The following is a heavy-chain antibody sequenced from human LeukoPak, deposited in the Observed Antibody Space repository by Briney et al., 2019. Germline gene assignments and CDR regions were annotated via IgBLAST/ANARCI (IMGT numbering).Heavy chain of an antibody. J-gene: IGHJ3*02. V-gene: IGHV1-69*13. CDR3: ASASSSGWTTDAFDI. D-gene: IGHD6-19*01. Sequence: SVKVSCKASGGTLSSYAISWVRQAPGQGLEWMGGIIPIFGTANYAQKFQGRVTITADESTSTAYMELSSLRSEDTAVYYCASASSSGWTTDAFDIWGQGTMVTVSS. CDR2: IIPIFGTA. CDR1: GGTLSSYA.